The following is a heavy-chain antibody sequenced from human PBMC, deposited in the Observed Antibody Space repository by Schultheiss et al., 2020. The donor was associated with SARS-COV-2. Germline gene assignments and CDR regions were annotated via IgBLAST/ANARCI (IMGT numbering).Heavy chain of an antibody. CDR3: AREYEYSYGYSPFGYYYYGMDV. CDR2: ISSSGSTI. CDR1: GFTFSSYG. D-gene: IGHD5-18*01. J-gene: IGHJ6*02. Sequence: GGSLRLSCAASGFTFSSYGMHWVRQAPEKGLEWVSYISSSGSTIYYADSVKGRFTISRDNAKNSLYLQMNSLRAEDTAVYYCAREYEYSYGYSPFGYYYYGMDVWGQGTTVTVSS. V-gene: IGHV3-48*04.